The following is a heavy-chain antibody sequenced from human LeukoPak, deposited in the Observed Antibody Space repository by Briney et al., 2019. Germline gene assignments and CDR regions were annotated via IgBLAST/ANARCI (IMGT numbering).Heavy chain of an antibody. V-gene: IGHV1-24*01. CDR2: FDREDGGR. CDR3: ATVLSITNFGVVVAGIDP. Sequence: GASVKVSCKVSGYTLTELSMHWGRQAPEKGVEWVGGFDREDGGRIYAQNFQGRVTMTEDTSTDTAYMEMSSLRSEDTVVYYCATVLSITNFGVVVAGIDPWGQGTLVTVSS. CDR1: GYTLTELS. J-gene: IGHJ5*02. D-gene: IGHD3-3*01.